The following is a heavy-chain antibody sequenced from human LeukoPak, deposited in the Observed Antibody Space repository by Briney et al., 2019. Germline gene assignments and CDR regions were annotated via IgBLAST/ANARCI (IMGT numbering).Heavy chain of an antibody. D-gene: IGHD1-26*01. CDR3: ARVRPWEAYYFDY. J-gene: IGHJ4*02. CDR1: GNTFTGYY. CDR2: INLNSVGP. V-gene: IGHV1-2*02. Sequence: ASVKASCKASGNTFTGYYMDWVPQAPGQGLEWMGWINLNSVGPNSAQTFQGRATLTRATPTSTAHRERSRLRSDATAGYYFARVRPWEAYYFDYWGQGTLVTVSS.